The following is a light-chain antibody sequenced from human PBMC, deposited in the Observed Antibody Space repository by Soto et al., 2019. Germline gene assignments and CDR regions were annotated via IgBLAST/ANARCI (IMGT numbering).Light chain of an antibody. CDR1: SSDVGGYNY. J-gene: IGLJ1*01. CDR3: SSYTSSTTLV. V-gene: IGLV2-14*01. Sequence: QSALTQPASVSGSPGQSITISCTGTSSDVGGYNYVSWYQQHPGKAPKTMIYEVSNRPSGVSDRFFGSKSGSTASLTISGLQAEDVADYYCSSYTSSTTLVFGTGTKLT. CDR2: EVS.